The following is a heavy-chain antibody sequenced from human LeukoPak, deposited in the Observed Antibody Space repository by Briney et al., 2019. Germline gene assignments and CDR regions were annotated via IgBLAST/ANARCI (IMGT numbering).Heavy chain of an antibody. Sequence: PGGSLRLSFAASGFTFSVSAMHSVRQASGKGLEWLGRIISKPNNYATLYAASVKGRFSISRDDSKNTAFLQMNSLKTEDTAVYYCIAELERLRAPLDFWGRGTLVTVSS. CDR3: IAELERLRAPLDF. CDR2: IISKPNNYAT. CDR1: GFTFSVSA. D-gene: IGHD1-1*01. J-gene: IGHJ4*02. V-gene: IGHV3-73*01.